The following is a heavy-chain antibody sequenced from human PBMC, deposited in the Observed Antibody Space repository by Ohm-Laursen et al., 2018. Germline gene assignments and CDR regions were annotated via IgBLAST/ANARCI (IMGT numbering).Heavy chain of an antibody. CDR1: GFTFSNYV. Sequence: GSLRLSCTATGFTFSNYVMSWVRQAPGKGLEWVSRITGSGGGTFYPDSVKGRFTISRDNSKSTLYLQMNSLRADDTAVYYCVKELQHTSRWTFDIWGQGAMVTVSS. CDR3: VKELQHTSRWTFDI. V-gene: IGHV3-23*01. CDR2: ITGSGGGT. J-gene: IGHJ3*02. D-gene: IGHD4-23*01.